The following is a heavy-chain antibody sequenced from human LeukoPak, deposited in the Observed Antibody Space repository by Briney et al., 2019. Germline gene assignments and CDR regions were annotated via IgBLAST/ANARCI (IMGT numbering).Heavy chain of an antibody. CDR2: IYYSGST. Sequence: SETLPLTCTVSGGSISSYYWSWIRQPPGKGLEWIGYIYYSGSTNYNPSLKSRVTISVDTSKNQFSLKLSSVTAADTAVYYCARGIARDAFDIWGQGTMVTVSS. V-gene: IGHV4-59*01. CDR3: ARGIARDAFDI. D-gene: IGHD6-13*01. CDR1: GGSISSYY. J-gene: IGHJ3*02.